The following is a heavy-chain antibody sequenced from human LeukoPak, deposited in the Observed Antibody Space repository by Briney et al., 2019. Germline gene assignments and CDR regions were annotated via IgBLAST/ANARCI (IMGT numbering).Heavy chain of an antibody. D-gene: IGHD6-13*01. CDR2: INHSGST. CDR1: GGSFSGYY. Sequence: SETLSLTCAVYGGSFSGYYWSWIRQPPGKGLEWIGEINHSGSTNYNPSLKSRVTISVDTSKNQFSLNLSSVTAAGTAVCYCARGTRTYTSSWYFVNWGQGTLVTVSS. V-gene: IGHV4-34*01. J-gene: IGHJ4*02. CDR3: ARGTRTYTSSWYFVN.